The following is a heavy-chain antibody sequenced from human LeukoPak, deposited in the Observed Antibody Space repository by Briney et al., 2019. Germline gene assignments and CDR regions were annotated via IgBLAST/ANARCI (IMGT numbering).Heavy chain of an antibody. D-gene: IGHD5-18*01. CDR3: AKDGVRDTAMVNWFDP. V-gene: IGHV3-23*01. Sequence: GGSLRLSCAVSGITLSNYGMSWVRQAPGKGLEWFAGISDSGGSTNYADSVKGRFTISRDNSKNTLYLQMNSLRAEDTAVYYCAKDGVRDTAMVNWFDPWGQGTLVTVSS. J-gene: IGHJ5*02. CDR2: ISDSGGST. CDR1: GITLSNYG.